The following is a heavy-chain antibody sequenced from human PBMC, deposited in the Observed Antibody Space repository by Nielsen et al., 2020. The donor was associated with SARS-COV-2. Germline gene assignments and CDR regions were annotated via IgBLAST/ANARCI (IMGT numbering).Heavy chain of an antibody. V-gene: IGHV1-2*06. D-gene: IGHD3-16*02. Sequence: ASVKVSCKASGYTFTGYYMHWVRQAPGQGLEWMGRINPNSGGTNYAQKFQGRVTMTRDTSISTAYMELSRLRSEDTAVYYCARGRESYDYVWGSYRYRGYYFDYWGQGTLVTVSS. CDR1: GYTFTGYY. CDR3: ARGRESYDYVWGSYRYRGYYFDY. J-gene: IGHJ4*02. CDR2: INPNSGGT.